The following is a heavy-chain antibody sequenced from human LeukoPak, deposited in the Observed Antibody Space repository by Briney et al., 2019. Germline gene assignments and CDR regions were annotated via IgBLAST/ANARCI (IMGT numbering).Heavy chain of an antibody. CDR1: GFTVSNNH. CDR2: IHSDGRT. CDR3: VKDPKDGYAHFDC. Sequence: GGSLRLSCAASGFTVSNNHMNWVRQTPGKGLEWVSIIHSDGRTSYADSVKGRFTISRDSSKNTLYLQMDSLRPKDTAVYYCVKDPKDGYAHFDCWGQGTLVTVSS. J-gene: IGHJ4*02. D-gene: IGHD5-24*01. V-gene: IGHV3-66*02.